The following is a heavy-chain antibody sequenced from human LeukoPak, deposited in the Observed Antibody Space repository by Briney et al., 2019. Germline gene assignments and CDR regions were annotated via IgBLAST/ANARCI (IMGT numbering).Heavy chain of an antibody. Sequence: PSETLSLTCTVSGVSISSYYWNWIRQSPGKGLEGIGYVYYSGSTNYNPSLKSRVTISVDMSKNQFSLKLSSVTAADTAVYYCARENYDSSGYNNWFDPWGQGTLVTVSS. CDR3: ARENYDSSGYNNWFDP. V-gene: IGHV4-59*01. D-gene: IGHD3-22*01. CDR1: GVSISSYY. J-gene: IGHJ5*02. CDR2: VYYSGST.